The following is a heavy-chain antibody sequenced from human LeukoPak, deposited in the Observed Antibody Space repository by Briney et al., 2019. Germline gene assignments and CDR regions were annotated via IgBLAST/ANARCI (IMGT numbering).Heavy chain of an antibody. D-gene: IGHD3-22*01. Sequence: GESLKISCKGSGYSFTSYWIGWVRQMPGKGLEWMGIIYPGDSDTRYSPSFQGQVTISADKSISTAYLQWSSLKASDTAMYYCARRFDSSGYYSGYFDYWGQGTLVTVSS. CDR3: ARRFDSSGYYSGYFDY. J-gene: IGHJ4*02. CDR1: GYSFTSYW. V-gene: IGHV5-51*01. CDR2: IYPGDSDT.